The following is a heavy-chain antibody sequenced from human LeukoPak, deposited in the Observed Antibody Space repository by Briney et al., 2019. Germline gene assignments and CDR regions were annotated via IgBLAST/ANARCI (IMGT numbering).Heavy chain of an antibody. Sequence: SQTLSHTCSVSGGSIRSGGYHWGWVRQPPGKGLEWIGYISPGGNTYYNVSLESRVTISADRFQSQFSLKLRSVTVADTADYYCVRRVGNPLGGWGNWFHPWGQGTRVTVSS. J-gene: IGHJ5*02. V-gene: IGHV4-30-2*01. D-gene: IGHD7-27*01. CDR3: VRRVGNPLGGWGNWFHP. CDR1: GGSIRSGGYH. CDR2: ISPGGNT.